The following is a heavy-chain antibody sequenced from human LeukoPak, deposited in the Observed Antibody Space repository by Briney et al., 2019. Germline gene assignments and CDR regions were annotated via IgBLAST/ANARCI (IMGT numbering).Heavy chain of an antibody. J-gene: IGHJ5*02. D-gene: IGHD1-1*01. CDR1: GGSISSGGYY. Sequence: PSETLSLTCTVSGGSISSGGYYWSWIRQHPGKGLEWIGYIYYSGSTYYNPSLKSRVTISVDTSKNQFSLKLSSVTAADTAVYYCARDGYGNWFDPWGQGTLVTVSS. CDR2: IYYSGST. V-gene: IGHV4-31*03. CDR3: ARDGYGNWFDP.